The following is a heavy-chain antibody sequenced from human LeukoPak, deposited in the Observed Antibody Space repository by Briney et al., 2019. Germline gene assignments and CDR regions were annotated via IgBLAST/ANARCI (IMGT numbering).Heavy chain of an antibody. CDR2: IYYSGST. J-gene: IGHJ6*03. CDR1: GGSISSYY. V-gene: IGHV4-59*01. Sequence: PSETLSLTCTVSGGSISSYYWSWIRQPPGKGLEWIGYIYYSGSTNYNSSLKSRVTISVDTSKNQFSLKLSSVTAADTAVYYCARDSQYYYYMDVWGKGTTVTVSS. CDR3: ARDSQYYYYMDV.